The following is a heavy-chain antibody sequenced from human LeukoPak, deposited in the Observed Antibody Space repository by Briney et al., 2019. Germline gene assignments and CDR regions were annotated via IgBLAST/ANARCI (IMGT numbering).Heavy chain of an antibody. CDR2: INPNSGGT. Sequence: ASVKVSCKASGYTFTGYYMHWVRQAPGQGLEWMGWINPNSGGTNYAQKFQGRVTMTRDTPISTAYMELSRLRSDDTAVYYCASPILSRDLDCGDYEYFQHWGQGTLVTVSS. J-gene: IGHJ1*01. CDR1: GYTFTGYY. V-gene: IGHV1-2*02. CDR3: ASPILSRDLDCGDYEYFQH. D-gene: IGHD4-17*01.